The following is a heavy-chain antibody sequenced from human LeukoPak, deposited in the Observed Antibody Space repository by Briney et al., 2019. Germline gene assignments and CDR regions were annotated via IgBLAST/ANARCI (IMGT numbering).Heavy chain of an antibody. CDR3: ARVEEGYCSSTSCYGPFDP. CDR1: GYTFTSYG. D-gene: IGHD2-2*01. CDR2: ISAYNGNT. J-gene: IGHJ5*02. V-gene: IGHV1-18*01. Sequence: ASVKVSCKASGYTFTSYGISWVRQAPGQGLEWMGWISAYNGNTNYAQKLQGRVTMTTDTSTSTAYMELRSLRSDDTAVYYCARVEEGYCSSTSCYGPFDPWGQGTLVTVSS.